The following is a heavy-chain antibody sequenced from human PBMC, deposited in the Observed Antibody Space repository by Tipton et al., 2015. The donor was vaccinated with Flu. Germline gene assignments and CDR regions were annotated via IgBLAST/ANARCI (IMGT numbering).Heavy chain of an antibody. J-gene: IGHJ5*02. V-gene: IGHV4-38-2*01. CDR3: ARRDYTNYVSDPKSWFDP. CDR1: SDSISSDYH. CDR2: VSRSGST. Sequence: LRLSCAVSSDSISSDYHWGWIRQFPGKGLEWIGTVSRSGSTIYSPSLKSRVTISIDRSKNQFSLNLKSVTVADMAVYYCARRDYTNYVSDPKSWFDPWGQGTLVAVSS. D-gene: IGHD4-11*01.